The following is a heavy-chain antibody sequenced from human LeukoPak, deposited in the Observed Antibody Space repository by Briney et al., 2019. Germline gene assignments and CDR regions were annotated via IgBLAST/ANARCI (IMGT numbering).Heavy chain of an antibody. CDR2: IYSGGST. D-gene: IGHD3-3*01. J-gene: IGHJ4*02. Sequence: GGSLRLSCAASEFTVSSNYMSWVRQAPGKGLEWVSVIYSGGSTYYADSVKGRFTISRDNSKNTLYLQMNSLRAEDTAVYYCASGYDFWSGYKLPYCFDYWGQGTLVTVSS. V-gene: IGHV3-53*01. CDR3: ASGYDFWSGYKLPYCFDY. CDR1: EFTVSSNY.